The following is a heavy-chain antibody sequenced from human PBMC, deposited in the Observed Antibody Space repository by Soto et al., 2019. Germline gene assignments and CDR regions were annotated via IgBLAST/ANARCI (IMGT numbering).Heavy chain of an antibody. D-gene: IGHD3-22*01. CDR3: AWVDYYHRRGNSSNYYIIAV. CDR2: VYYGGST. CDR1: GSSISSSSYY. V-gene: IGHV4-39*01. J-gene: IGHJ6*02. Sequence: SETLSLTCTVSGSSISSSSYYWGWIRQPPGKGLEWIVNVYYGGSTYYNPSLKSRVTISVETSKSQFSLKLSPVTAADTAVYYCAWVDYYHRRGNSSNYYIIAVWAKGPRSPSP.